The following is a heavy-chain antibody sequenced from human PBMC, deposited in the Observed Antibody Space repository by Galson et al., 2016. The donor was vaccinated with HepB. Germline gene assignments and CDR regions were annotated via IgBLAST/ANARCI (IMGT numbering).Heavy chain of an antibody. CDR3: AKDRRVSNSGGFDF. CDR2: LSGSGRRT. CDR1: GIIFSSYA. J-gene: IGHJ4*02. D-gene: IGHD3-10*01. Sequence: SLRLSCAASGIIFSSYAMSWVRLAPGKGLECVSVLSGSGRRTYHADSVKGRFTMSRDNSRNTVYLQMNSLRVEDTAIYYCAKDRRVSNSGGFDFWGQGTLVTVAS. V-gene: IGHV3-23*01.